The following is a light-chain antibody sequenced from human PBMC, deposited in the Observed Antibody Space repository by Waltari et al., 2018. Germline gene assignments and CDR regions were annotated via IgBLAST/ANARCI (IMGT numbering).Light chain of an antibody. CDR1: QSVNGA. J-gene: IGKJ1*01. CDR2: HAS. V-gene: IGKV3-20*01. CDR3: QHYLRLPVT. Sequence: EIVLTQSPGTLSLSPGEGATLSCRVSQSVNGALAWYQQKPGQAPRLLIYHASNRATGIPDRFSGSGSGTDFSLTISRLEPEDFAVYYCQHYLRLPVTFGQGTKVEI.